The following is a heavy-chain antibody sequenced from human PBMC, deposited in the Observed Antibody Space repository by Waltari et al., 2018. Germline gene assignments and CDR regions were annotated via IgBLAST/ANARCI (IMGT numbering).Heavy chain of an antibody. V-gene: IGHV4-31*03. CDR2: IYYSGST. D-gene: IGHD6-6*01. CDR3: ARHGGSTRSSPYYFDY. Sequence: QVQLQESGPGLVKPSQTLSLTCTVSGGSVSSGGYYWSWIRQHPGKGLEWIGYIYYSGSTYYNPSLKSRVTISVDTSKNQCALKLSSVTAADTAVYYCARHGGSTRSSPYYFDYWGQGTLVTVSS. J-gene: IGHJ4*02. CDR1: GGSVSSGGYY.